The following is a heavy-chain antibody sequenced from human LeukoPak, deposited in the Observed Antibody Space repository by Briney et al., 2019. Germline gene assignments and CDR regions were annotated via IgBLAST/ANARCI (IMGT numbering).Heavy chain of an antibody. CDR2: ISGSGGSR. D-gene: IGHD6-13*01. J-gene: IGHJ6*02. V-gene: IGHV3-23*01. CDR3: ARMGQQLVYYGMDV. CDR1: GFTFSSYA. Sequence: GASLRLSCAASGFTFSSYAMSWVRQAPGKGLEWVSLISGSGGSRYFADSLKGRFTISRDNAKNSLYLQMNSLRAEDTAVYYCARMGQQLVYYGMDVWGQGTTVTVSS.